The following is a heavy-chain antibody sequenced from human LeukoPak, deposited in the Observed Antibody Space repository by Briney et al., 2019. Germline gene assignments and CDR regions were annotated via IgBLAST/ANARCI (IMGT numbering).Heavy chain of an antibody. CDR1: GFTFSTYS. Sequence: GGSLRLSCAASGFTFSTYSMNWVRQAPGKGLQWVSYISSSSSTIYYADSVKGRLTISRDNDKNSLYLQMNSLRAEDTAVFYCASALGYYYYMDVWRKGTTVTVSS. V-gene: IGHV3-48*01. CDR2: ISSSSSTI. CDR3: ASALGYYYYMDV. D-gene: IGHD3-16*01. J-gene: IGHJ6*03.